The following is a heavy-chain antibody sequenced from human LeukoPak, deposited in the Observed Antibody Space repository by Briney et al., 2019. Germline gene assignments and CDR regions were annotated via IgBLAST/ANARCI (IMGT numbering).Heavy chain of an antibody. CDR2: ISGSGGST. CDR1: GFTFSSYA. CDR3: AKDKLGDYEDGWFDP. D-gene: IGHD4-17*01. J-gene: IGHJ5*02. Sequence: PGGSLRLSCAASGFTFSSYAMSWVRQAPGKGLEWVSAISGSGGSTYYADSVKGRFTISRDNSKNTLYLQMNSLRAEDTALYYCAKDKLGDYEDGWFDPWGQGTLVTVSS. V-gene: IGHV3-23*01.